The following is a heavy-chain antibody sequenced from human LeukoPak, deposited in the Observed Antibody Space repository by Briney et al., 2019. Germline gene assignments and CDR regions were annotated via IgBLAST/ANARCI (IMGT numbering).Heavy chain of an antibody. CDR2: INPNSGGT. Sequence: APVKVSCKASGYTFTGYYMHWVRQAPGQGLEWMGWINPNSGGTNYAQKFQGRVTMTRDTSISTAYMELSRLRSDDTAVYYCARFEAYYDILTGYYHGYYGMDVWGQGTTVTVSS. D-gene: IGHD3-9*01. V-gene: IGHV1-2*02. CDR3: ARFEAYYDILTGYYHGYYGMDV. J-gene: IGHJ6*02. CDR1: GYTFTGYY.